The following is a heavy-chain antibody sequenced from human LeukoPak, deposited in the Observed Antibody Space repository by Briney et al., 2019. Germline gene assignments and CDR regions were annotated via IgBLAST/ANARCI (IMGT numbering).Heavy chain of an antibody. CDR1: GFTFSSYS. CDR2: ISSSSSTI. D-gene: IGHD1-7*01. Sequence: PGGSLRLSCAASGFTFSSYSLNWVRQAPGKGLEWVSYISSSSSTIYYADSVKGRFTISRDNAKNSLYLQMNSLRAEDTAVYYCARDFRRPSITGTTGGGPFDYWGQGTLVTVSS. CDR3: ARDFRRPSITGTTGGGPFDY. J-gene: IGHJ4*02. V-gene: IGHV3-48*04.